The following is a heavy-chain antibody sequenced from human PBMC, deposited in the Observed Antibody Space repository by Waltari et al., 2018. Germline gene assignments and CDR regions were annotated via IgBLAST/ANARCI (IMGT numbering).Heavy chain of an antibody. CDR1: GFTFGGFE. V-gene: IGHV3-48*03. J-gene: IGHJ5*02. CDR3: ARDQGPANFNWLDA. Sequence: EVRLVESGGTSVQPGGSLRLSCVASGFTFGGFEMNWVRQAPGKGPEWISYISSAARTIYYADSVKGRFTVSRDNGKNVLYLQMNNLRSEDTAMYYCARDQGPANFNWLDAWGQGTRVTVSS. CDR2: ISSAARTI. D-gene: IGHD1-7*01.